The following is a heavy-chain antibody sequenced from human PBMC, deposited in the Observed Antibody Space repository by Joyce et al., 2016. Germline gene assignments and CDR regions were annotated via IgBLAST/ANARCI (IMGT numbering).Heavy chain of an antibody. Sequence: QVQLVQSGSEVKKPGASVEVSCKASGYIFTTYGISWVRQTPGQGFEWMGWISAHHGNTKYAQKFQGRGTMTIDTSTNTAYMELESLRSDDTAVYYCARDIHYYNSSGYYWGAFDIWGQGTMVSVSS. CDR2: ISAHHGNT. J-gene: IGHJ3*02. CDR1: GYIFTTYG. V-gene: IGHV1-18*01. D-gene: IGHD3-22*01. CDR3: ARDIHYYNSSGYYWGAFDI.